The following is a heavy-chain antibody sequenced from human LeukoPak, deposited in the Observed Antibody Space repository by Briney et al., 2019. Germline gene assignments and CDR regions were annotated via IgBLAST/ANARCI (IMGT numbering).Heavy chain of an antibody. CDR2: IIPIFGTA. CDR1: GGTFSSYA. J-gene: IGHJ5*02. D-gene: IGHD1-1*01. Sequence: GASVKVSCKASGGTFSSYAISWVRQAPGQGLEWMGGIIPIFGTANYAQKFQGRVTITADESTSTAYMELSSLRSEDTAVYYCAVGYEGGVQSGVFDPWGQGTLVTVSS. V-gene: IGHV1-69*13. CDR3: AVGYEGGVQSGVFDP.